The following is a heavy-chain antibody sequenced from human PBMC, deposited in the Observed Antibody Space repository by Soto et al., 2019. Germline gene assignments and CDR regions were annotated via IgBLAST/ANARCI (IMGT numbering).Heavy chain of an antibody. V-gene: IGHV1-3*01. CDR2: INAGNGNT. D-gene: IGHD1-26*01. CDR1: GYTFTSYA. Sequence: GASVKVSCKASGYTFTSYAMHWVRQAPGQRLEWMGWINAGNGNTKYSQKFQGRVTITRDTSASTAYMELSSLRSEDTAVYYCARPTNSGSYSGDFDYWGQGTLVTVSS. CDR3: ARPTNSGSYSGDFDY. J-gene: IGHJ4*02.